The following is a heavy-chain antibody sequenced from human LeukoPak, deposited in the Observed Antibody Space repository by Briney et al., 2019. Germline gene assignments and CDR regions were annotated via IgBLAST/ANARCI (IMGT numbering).Heavy chain of an antibody. CDR3: VKDRSGTYYFDY. CDR2: IRYDESTK. J-gene: IGHJ4*02. Sequence: GGSLRLSCAPSGFIFSTCGMHWVRQAPGKGLEWVAFIRYDESTKSYADSVKGRFTISRDNSKNTLYLQMNSLRAEDTALHYCVKDRSGTYYFDYWGQGTLVTVSS. CDR1: GFIFSTCG. D-gene: IGHD1-26*01. V-gene: IGHV3-30*02.